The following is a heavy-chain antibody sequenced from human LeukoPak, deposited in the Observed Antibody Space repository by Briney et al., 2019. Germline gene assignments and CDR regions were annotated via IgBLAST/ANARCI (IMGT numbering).Heavy chain of an antibody. V-gene: IGHV4-39*07. Sequence: SETLSLTCTVSGGSISSSSYYWGWIRQPPGKGLEWIGSIYYSGSTYYNPSLKSRVTISVDTSKNQFSLKLSSVTAADTAVYYCARDSPGYYGSGSGAFDIWGQGTMVTVSS. J-gene: IGHJ3*02. D-gene: IGHD3-10*01. CDR1: GGSISSSSYY. CDR2: IYYSGST. CDR3: ARDSPGYYGSGSGAFDI.